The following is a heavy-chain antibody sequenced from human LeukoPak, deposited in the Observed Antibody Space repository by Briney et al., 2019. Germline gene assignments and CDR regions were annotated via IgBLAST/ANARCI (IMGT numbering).Heavy chain of an antibody. CDR2: VHNVGST. J-gene: IGHJ4*02. V-gene: IGHV4-39*01. D-gene: IGHD6-19*01. CDR1: GVSTTNGIYY. Sequence: PSETLSLTCTVSGVSTTNGIYYWAWIRQSPGKGLEWIGSVHNVGSTYYNLSLSSRVTMSIDTSKNQFSLRLNSVTAADTAVYNCVRPAEYNSGWPFYLDYWGQGILVTFSS. CDR3: VRPAEYNSGWPFYLDY.